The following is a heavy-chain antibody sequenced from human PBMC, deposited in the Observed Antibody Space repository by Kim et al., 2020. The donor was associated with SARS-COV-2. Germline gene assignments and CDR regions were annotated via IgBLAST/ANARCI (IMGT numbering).Heavy chain of an antibody. V-gene: IGHV3-73*01. D-gene: IGHD5-18*01. Sequence: ASVKGRFTISRDDSTHTAYLQMNSLKTEDTAVYYCTRIDIIQLWTYELDYWGQGTLVTVSS. CDR3: TRIDIIQLWTYELDY. J-gene: IGHJ4*02.